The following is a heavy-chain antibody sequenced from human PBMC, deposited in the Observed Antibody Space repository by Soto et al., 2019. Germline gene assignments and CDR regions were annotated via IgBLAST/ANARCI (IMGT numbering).Heavy chain of an antibody. CDR2: IIPIFGTA. D-gene: IGHD2-8*01. CDR3: ARDESMRRETDYYYGMDV. Sequence: SVEVSCKASGGTFSSYAISWVRQAPGQGLEWMGGIIPIFGTANYAQKFQGRVTITADKSTSTAYMELSSLRSEDTAVYYCARDESMRRETDYYYGMDVWGQGTTVTVSS. CDR1: GGTFSSYA. V-gene: IGHV1-69*06. J-gene: IGHJ6*02.